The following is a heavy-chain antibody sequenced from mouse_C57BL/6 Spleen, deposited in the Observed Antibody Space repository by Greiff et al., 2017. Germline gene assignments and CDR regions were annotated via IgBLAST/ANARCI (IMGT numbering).Heavy chain of an antibody. D-gene: IGHD1-1*01. CDR2: IRNKANGYTT. CDR3: ARYYYGSSYQGYFDY. CDR1: GFTFTDYY. Sequence: EVQLQESGGGLVQPGGSLSLSCAASGFTFTDYYMSWVRQPPGKALEWLGFIRNKANGYTTEYSASVKGRFTISRDNSQSILYLQMNALRAEDSATYYCARYYYGSSYQGYFDYWGQGTTLTVSS. J-gene: IGHJ2*01. V-gene: IGHV7-3*01.